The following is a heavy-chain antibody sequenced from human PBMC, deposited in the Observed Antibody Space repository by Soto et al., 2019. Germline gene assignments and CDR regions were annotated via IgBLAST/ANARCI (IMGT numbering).Heavy chain of an antibody. CDR1: GYSFTSYW. V-gene: IGHV5-51*01. Sequence: VQSLKISCKGSGYSFTSYWIGWVRQMPGKGLEWMGIIYPGDSDTRYSPSFQGQVTISSDKSISTAYLQWSSLKASDTAMYYCARQGITMIDRQPQYYYYGMDVWGQGTTVAVSS. D-gene: IGHD3-22*01. J-gene: IGHJ6*02. CDR2: IYPGDSDT. CDR3: ARQGITMIDRQPQYYYYGMDV.